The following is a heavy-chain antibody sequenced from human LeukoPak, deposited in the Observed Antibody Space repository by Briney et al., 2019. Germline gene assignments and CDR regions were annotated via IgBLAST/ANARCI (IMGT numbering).Heavy chain of an antibody. D-gene: IGHD2-2*01. CDR1: GFTFSSYG. CDR2: ITFDGRNR. V-gene: IGHV3-33*05. J-gene: IGHJ6*03. CDR3: AREDCSSTSCYWSLDYYYYYMDV. Sequence: PGGSLRLSCAASGFTFSSYGMHWVRQAPGKGLEWVAFITFDGRNRQYVDSVKGRFTISRDNAKNSLYLQMNSLRAEDTAVYYCAREDCSSTSCYWSLDYYYYYMDVWGKGTTVTVSS.